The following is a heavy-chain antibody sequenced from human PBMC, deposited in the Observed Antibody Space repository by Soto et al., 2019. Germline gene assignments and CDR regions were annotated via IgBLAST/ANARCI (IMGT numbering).Heavy chain of an antibody. CDR1: GGSISRGGYY. CDR3: ARARRVGVAATAPADYFDY. V-gene: IGHV4-31*03. J-gene: IGHJ4*02. Sequence: PSETLSLTCTVSGGSISRGGYYWSWIRQHPGKGLEWIGYIYYSGSTYYNPSLKSRVTISVDTSKNQFSLKLSSVTAADTAVYYCARARRVGVAATAPADYFDYWGQGTLVTVAS. D-gene: IGHD2-15*01. CDR2: IYYSGST.